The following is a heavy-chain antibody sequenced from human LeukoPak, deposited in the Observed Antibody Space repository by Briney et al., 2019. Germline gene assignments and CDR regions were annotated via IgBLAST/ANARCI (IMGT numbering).Heavy chain of an antibody. J-gene: IGHJ5*02. CDR3: ASRSLPGSGSLGFPSDP. V-gene: IGHV3-21*01. CDR1: GFIFSTYS. CDR2: ISSSGSSI. Sequence: GGSLRLSCAASGFIFSTYSMNWVRQAPGKGLEWVSSISSSGSSIYYADSVKGRFTISRDNAKNSLYLQMNSLRAEDTAVYYCASRSLPGSGSLGFPSDPWGQGTLVTVSS. D-gene: IGHD6-19*01.